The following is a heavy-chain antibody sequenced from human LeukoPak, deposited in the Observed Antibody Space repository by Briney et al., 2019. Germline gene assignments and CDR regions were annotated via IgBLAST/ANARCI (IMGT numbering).Heavy chain of an antibody. CDR2: IIPIFGTA. J-gene: IGHJ4*02. CDR3: AREDTAMDPEGFDY. Sequence: SVKVSCKASGYTFTSYGISWVRQAPGQGLEWMGGIIPIFGTANYAQKFQGRVTITADESTSTAYMELSSLRSEDTAVYYCAREDTAMDPEGFDYWGQGTLVTVSS. V-gene: IGHV1-69*13. CDR1: GYTFTSYG. D-gene: IGHD5-18*01.